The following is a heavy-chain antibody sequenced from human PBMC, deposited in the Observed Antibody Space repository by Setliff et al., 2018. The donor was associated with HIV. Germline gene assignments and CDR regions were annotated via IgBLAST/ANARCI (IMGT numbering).Heavy chain of an antibody. J-gene: IGHJ2*01. CDR1: GGSISGYF. D-gene: IGHD3-22*01. CDR3: ARHPDSGFYYSPLLNNWYFDL. Sequence: PSETLSLTCTVSGGSISGYFWSWIRQPPGKRLEWIGYIYSSGNTDYNPSLKTRATISLDTSEMHFSLHLTSVTAADTAVYYCARHPDSGFYYSPLLNNWYFDLWGPGTLVTVSS. CDR2: IYSSGNT. V-gene: IGHV4-4*09.